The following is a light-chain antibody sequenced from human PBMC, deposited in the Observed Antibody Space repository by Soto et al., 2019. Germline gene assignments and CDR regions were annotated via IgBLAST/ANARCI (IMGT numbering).Light chain of an antibody. CDR1: SSNIGNNA. Sequence: QSVLTQPPSVSEAPRQRVTISCSGSSSNIGNNAVNWYQQLPGKAPKLLIYYDDLLPSGVSDRFSGSKSGTSASLAISGLQSEDEADYYCAAWDDSLNGQVFGTGTKDTVL. CDR2: YDD. CDR3: AAWDDSLNGQV. J-gene: IGLJ1*01. V-gene: IGLV1-36*01.